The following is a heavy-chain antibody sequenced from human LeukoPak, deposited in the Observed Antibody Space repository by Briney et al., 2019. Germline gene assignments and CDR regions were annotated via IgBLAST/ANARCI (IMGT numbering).Heavy chain of an antibody. Sequence: GGSLRLSXAASGFTFDDYAMHWVRQAPGKGLEWVSLISGDGGSTYYADSVKGRFTISRDNSKNSLYLQMNSLRTEDTALYYCAPARPEVYWGQGTLVTVSS. J-gene: IGHJ4*02. CDR1: GFTFDDYA. CDR2: ISGDGGST. V-gene: IGHV3-43*02. CDR3: APARPEVY. D-gene: IGHD6-6*01.